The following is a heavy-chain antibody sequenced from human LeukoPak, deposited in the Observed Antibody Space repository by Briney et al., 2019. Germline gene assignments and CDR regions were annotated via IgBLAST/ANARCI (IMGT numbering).Heavy chain of an antibody. V-gene: IGHV3-15*01. CDR3: ATDYSPGVYYFDN. CDR2: INSRTDGGAT. D-gene: IGHD2-21*01. CDR1: GFTFSSYS. J-gene: IGHJ4*02. Sequence: GGSLRLSCAASGFTFSSYSMNWVRQAPGKGLEWVGRINSRTDGGATDHAAPVKGRFTISRDDSENTLYLQMKSLKTEDTAMYYCATDYSPGVYYFDNWGQGTLVTVSS.